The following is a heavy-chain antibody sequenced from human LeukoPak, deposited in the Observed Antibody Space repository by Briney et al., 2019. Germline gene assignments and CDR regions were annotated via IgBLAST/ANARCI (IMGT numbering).Heavy chain of an antibody. D-gene: IGHD5-18*01. Sequence: PGVSLILSCAASGFTVRNNYMNWVRQSPGKGLEWVSLIYSGGTTYYADSVKGRFTISRDGSKNTLYLQMNSLRVEDTAVYYCARDPPAVTANTYGWGQGTLVTVSS. CDR2: IYSGGTT. CDR1: GFTVRNNY. V-gene: IGHV3-66*01. CDR3: ARDPPAVTANTYG. J-gene: IGHJ1*01.